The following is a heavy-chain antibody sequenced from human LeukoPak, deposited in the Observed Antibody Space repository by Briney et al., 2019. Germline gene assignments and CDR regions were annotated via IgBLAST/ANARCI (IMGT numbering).Heavy chain of an antibody. CDR1: GYTFTSYD. D-gene: IGHD6-19*01. CDR2: MNPNSGNT. Sequence: ASVKVSCKASGYTFTSYDINWVRQATGQGLEWMGWMNPNSGNTGYAQKFQGRVTMTRNTSISTAYMELSSLRSEDTAVYYCARGSSGWFNYYYYMDVWGKGNTVTVSS. V-gene: IGHV1-8*01. CDR3: ARGSSGWFNYYYYMDV. J-gene: IGHJ6*03.